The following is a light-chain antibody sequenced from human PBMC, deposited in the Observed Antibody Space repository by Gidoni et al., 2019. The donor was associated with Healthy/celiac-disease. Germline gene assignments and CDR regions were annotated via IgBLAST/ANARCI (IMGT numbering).Light chain of an antibody. CDR1: QSVLYSSNNKNY. Sequence: DIVMTQSPDYLAVSLGERATINCKSRQSVLYSSNNKNYLAWYPQKPGQPPKLLIYWASTRESGVPDRFSGSGSGTDFTLTISSLQAEDVAFYYCQQYYSTPRTFGQGTKLEIK. CDR3: QQYYSTPRT. J-gene: IGKJ2*02. CDR2: WAS. V-gene: IGKV4-1*01.